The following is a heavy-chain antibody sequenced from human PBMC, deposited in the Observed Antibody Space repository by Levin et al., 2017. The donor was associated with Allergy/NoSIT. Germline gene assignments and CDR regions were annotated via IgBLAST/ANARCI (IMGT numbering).Heavy chain of an antibody. D-gene: IGHD2/OR15-2a*01. CDR3: AKESRVVLRGADAFDI. V-gene: IGHV3-23*01. J-gene: IGHJ3*02. Sequence: PGGSLRLSCVVSGFTYNNYAMSWVRQAPGKGLDWVSGISGSGGRTYFADSVKGRFTISRDNSKNTIYLQMNNLRAEDTAIYYCAKESRVVLRGADAFDIWGQGTMVTVSS. CDR2: ISGSGGRT. CDR1: GFTYNNYA.